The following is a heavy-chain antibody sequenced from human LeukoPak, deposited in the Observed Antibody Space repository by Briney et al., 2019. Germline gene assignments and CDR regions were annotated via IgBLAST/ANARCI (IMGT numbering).Heavy chain of an antibody. J-gene: IGHJ4*02. V-gene: IGHV3-20*04. CDR2: INWNGGST. CDR3: ARDGGRYFDY. CDR1: GFTLSSYA. D-gene: IGHD3-16*01. Sequence: PGGSLRLSCAASGFTLSSYAMSWVRQAPGKGLEWVSGINWNGGSTGYADSVKGRFTISRDNAKNSLYLQMNSLRAEDTALYYCARDGGRYFDYWGQGTLVTVSS.